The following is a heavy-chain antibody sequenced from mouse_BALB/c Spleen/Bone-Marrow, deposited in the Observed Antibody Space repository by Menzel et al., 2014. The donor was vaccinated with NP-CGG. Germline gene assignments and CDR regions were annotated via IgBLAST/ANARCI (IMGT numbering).Heavy chain of an antibody. V-gene: IGHV14-3*02. CDR1: GFNIRDTY. D-gene: IGHD3-2*01. J-gene: IGHJ3*01. Sequence: EVKLMESGAELVKPGASVKLSCTSSGFNIRDTYIHWVKQRPEQGLEWIGKIDPAKDNTEYDPKFQGKATITADTPSNTAYLQLCSLTSEDTAVYYCARGVRQLGLPFWGQGTLVTVST. CDR2: IDPAKDNT. CDR3: ARGVRQLGLPF.